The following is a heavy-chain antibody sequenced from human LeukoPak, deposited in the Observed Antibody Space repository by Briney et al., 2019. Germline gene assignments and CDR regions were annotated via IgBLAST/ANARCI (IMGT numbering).Heavy chain of an antibody. D-gene: IGHD1-7*01. V-gene: IGHV1-69*05. Sequence: GASVKVSCKASGGTFSSYAISWVRQAPGQGLEWMGGIIPIFGTASYAQKFQGRVTITTDESTSTAYMELSSLRSEDTAVYYCASRGANWNYDYYYYYYMDVWGKGTTVTVSS. CDR2: IIPIFGTA. CDR1: GGTFSSYA. CDR3: ASRGANWNYDYYYYYYMDV. J-gene: IGHJ6*03.